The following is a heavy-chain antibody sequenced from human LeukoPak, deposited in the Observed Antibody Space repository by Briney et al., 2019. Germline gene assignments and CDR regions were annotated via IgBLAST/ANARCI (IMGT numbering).Heavy chain of an antibody. V-gene: IGHV1-2*04. D-gene: IGHD5-12*01. CDR2: INPNSDGT. J-gene: IGHJ4*02. Sequence: ASVKVSCKASGYTFTGYYMHWVRQAPGQGLEWVGWINPNSDGTNYAQKFQGWVTMTRDTSISTAYMELSRLRSDDTAVYYCARARRGGYSGYDYAYWGQGTLVTVSS. CDR3: ARARRGGYSGYDYAY. CDR1: GYTFTGYY.